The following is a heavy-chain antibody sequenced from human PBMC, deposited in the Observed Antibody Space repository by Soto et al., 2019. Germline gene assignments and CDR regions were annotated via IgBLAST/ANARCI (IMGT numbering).Heavy chain of an antibody. D-gene: IGHD1-26*01. Sequence: SETLSLTCTVSGGSISRYYWSWIRQPPGKGLGWMGYIYYSGTTTNYNPSLKSRVTLSVDTSKNQFSLKLSSVTAADTAVYYCARLGGSYAVPHFDYWGQGTLVTVSS. J-gene: IGHJ4*02. CDR1: GGSISRYY. CDR2: IYYSGTTT. V-gene: IGHV4-59*08. CDR3: ARLGGSYAVPHFDY.